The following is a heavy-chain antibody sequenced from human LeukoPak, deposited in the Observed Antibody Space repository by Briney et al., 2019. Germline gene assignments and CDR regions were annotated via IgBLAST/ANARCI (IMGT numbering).Heavy chain of an antibody. Sequence: PSETLSLTCTVSGGSISSGGHYWSWIRQHPGKGLEWIGYIYYSGSTYYNPSLKSRVTISVDTSKNQFSLKLSSVTAADTAVYYCARDLPPTIFGVAEGYGMDVWGQGTTVTVSS. J-gene: IGHJ6*02. V-gene: IGHV4-31*03. D-gene: IGHD3-3*01. CDR1: GGSISSGGHY. CDR2: IYYSGST. CDR3: ARDLPPTIFGVAEGYGMDV.